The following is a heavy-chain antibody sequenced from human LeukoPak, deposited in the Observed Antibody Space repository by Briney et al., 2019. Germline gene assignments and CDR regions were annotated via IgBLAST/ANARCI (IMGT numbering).Heavy chain of an antibody. CDR3: ARGYDILTGYYSESGEMDY. Sequence: ASVKVSCKASGYTFTGYYMHWVRQAPGQGLEWMGWINPNSGGTNYAQKFKGRVTMTRDTSISTAYMELSRLRSDDTAVYYCARGYDILTGYYSESGEMDYWGQGTLVTVSS. J-gene: IGHJ4*02. CDR1: GYTFTGYY. V-gene: IGHV1-2*02. CDR2: INPNSGGT. D-gene: IGHD3-9*01.